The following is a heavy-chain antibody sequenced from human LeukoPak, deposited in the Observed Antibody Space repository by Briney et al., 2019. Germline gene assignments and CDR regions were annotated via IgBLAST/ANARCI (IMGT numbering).Heavy chain of an antibody. D-gene: IGHD4-11*01. Sequence: GGSLRLLCALCGLRLSSYAMLWARQARGKGLEWVSAISGSGGSTYYADSVKGRFTISRDNSKNTLYLQMNSMRAEDTAVYYCAKDDSNYYYYYMDVWGKGTTVTVSS. CDR3: AKDDSNYYYYYMDV. V-gene: IGHV3-23*01. CDR1: GLRLSSYA. J-gene: IGHJ6*03. CDR2: ISGSGGST.